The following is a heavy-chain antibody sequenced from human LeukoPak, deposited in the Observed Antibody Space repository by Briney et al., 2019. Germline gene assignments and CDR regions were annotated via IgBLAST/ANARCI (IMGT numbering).Heavy chain of an antibody. J-gene: IGHJ4*02. CDR3: ARGGRGRN. CDR2: INHSGST. D-gene: IGHD1-14*01. V-gene: IGHV4-34*01. Sequence: PSETLSLTCAVYGGSFSGYYWSWIRQPPGKGLEWIGEINHSGSTNYNPSLKSRVTISVDTSKNQFSLKLSSVTAADTAVYYCARGGRGRNWGQGTLVTVPS. CDR1: GGSFSGYY.